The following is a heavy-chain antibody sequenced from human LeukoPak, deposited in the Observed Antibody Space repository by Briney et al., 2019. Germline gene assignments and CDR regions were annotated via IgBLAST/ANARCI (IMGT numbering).Heavy chain of an antibody. CDR2: ISAYNGNT. V-gene: IGHV1-18*01. J-gene: IGHJ4*02. D-gene: IGHD4-17*01. CDR1: GYTFTSYG. CDR3: ARVQPTVTNVADY. Sequence: GASVKVSFKDSGYTFTSYGISWVRQAPGQGLEWMGWISAYNGNTNYTQKLQGRVTMTTDTSTSTAYMELRSLRSDDTAVYYCARVQPTVTNVADYWGQGTLVTVSS.